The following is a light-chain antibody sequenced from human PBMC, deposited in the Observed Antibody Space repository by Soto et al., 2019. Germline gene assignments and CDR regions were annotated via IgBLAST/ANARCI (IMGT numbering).Light chain of an antibody. Sequence: EIVMTQSPATLSVSPGERATLSCRASQSVSSNLAWYQQKPGQAPRLLIYGASTRATGIPARFSGSGPGTEFTLTISSLQSEDFAVYYCQQYNSLTTFGQGTKVDIK. CDR1: QSVSSN. J-gene: IGKJ1*01. CDR2: GAS. CDR3: QQYNSLTT. V-gene: IGKV3-15*01.